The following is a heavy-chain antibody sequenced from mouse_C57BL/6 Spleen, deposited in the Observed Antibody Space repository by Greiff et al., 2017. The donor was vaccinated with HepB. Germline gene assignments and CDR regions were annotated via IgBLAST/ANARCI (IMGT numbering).Heavy chain of an antibody. CDR3: AEGGYYGSSPPWFAY. Sequence: QVQLKESGPELVKPGASVKISCKASGYAFSSSWMNWVKQRPGKGLEWIGRIYPGDGDTNYNGKFKGKATLTADKSSSTAYMQLSSLTSEDSAVYFCAEGGYYGSSPPWFAYWGQGTLVTVSA. CDR1: GYAFSSSW. D-gene: IGHD1-1*01. CDR2: IYPGDGDT. V-gene: IGHV1-82*01. J-gene: IGHJ3*01.